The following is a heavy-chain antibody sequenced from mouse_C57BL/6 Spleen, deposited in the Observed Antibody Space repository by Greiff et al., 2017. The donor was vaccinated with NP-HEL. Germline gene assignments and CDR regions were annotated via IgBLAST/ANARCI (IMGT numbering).Heavy chain of an antibody. CDR2: IYPNNGGT. D-gene: IGHD1-1*01. J-gene: IGHJ2*01. CDR1: GYTLPEYH. Sequence: VQPQPSGPELVKPGASVKMSCKASGYTLPEYHMHWVKQNHGKSLEWVGYIYPNNGGTSFNQKFKGKATLTGSKSLSTAHMAARSLTSEDSAVSYCAKSGTTVVANDFDYWGQGTTLTVSS. V-gene: IGHV1-22*01. CDR3: AKSGTTVVANDFDY.